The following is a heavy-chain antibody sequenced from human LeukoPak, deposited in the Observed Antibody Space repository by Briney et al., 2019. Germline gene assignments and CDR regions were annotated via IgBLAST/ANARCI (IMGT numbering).Heavy chain of an antibody. J-gene: IGHJ6*03. Sequence: PGGSLRLSCAASGFTFSSYAMHWVRQAPGKGLEWVAVISYDGSNKYYADSVKGRFTISRDNSKNTLYLQMNSLRAEDTAVYYCARSEWLGNYYYMDVWGKGTTVTVSS. CDR3: ARSEWLGNYYYMDV. D-gene: IGHD3-3*01. V-gene: IGHV3-30-3*01. CDR2: ISYDGSNK. CDR1: GFTFSSYA.